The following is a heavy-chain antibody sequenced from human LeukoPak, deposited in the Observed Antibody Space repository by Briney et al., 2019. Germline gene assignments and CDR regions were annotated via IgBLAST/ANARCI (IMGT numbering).Heavy chain of an antibody. Sequence: GGSLRLSCAASGFTFSSYAMHWVRQAPGKGLEWVAVISYDGSNKYYADSVKGRFTISRDNSKNTLYLQMNSLRAEDTAVYYCAKAGYGDYVNWFDPWGQGTLVTVSS. V-gene: IGHV3-30-3*01. CDR3: AKAGYGDYVNWFDP. D-gene: IGHD4-17*01. J-gene: IGHJ5*02. CDR2: ISYDGSNK. CDR1: GFTFSSYA.